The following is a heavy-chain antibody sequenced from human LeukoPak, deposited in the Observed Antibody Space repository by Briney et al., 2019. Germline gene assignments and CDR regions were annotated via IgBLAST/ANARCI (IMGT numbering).Heavy chain of an antibody. J-gene: IGHJ4*02. CDR3: AKEESSSGWWY. V-gene: IGHV3-30*18. CDR1: GFTYSSYG. Sequence: GGSLRLSCAASGFTYSSYGMHWVRQAPGKGLEWVAVISYDGSNKYYADSVKGRFTISRDNSKNTLYLQMNSLRAEDTAVYYCAKEESSSGWWYWGQGTLVTVSS. CDR2: ISYDGSNK. D-gene: IGHD6-19*01.